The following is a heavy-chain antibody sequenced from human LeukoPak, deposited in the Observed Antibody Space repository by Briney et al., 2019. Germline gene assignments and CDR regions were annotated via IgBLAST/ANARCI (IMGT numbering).Heavy chain of an antibody. V-gene: IGHV4-31*03. J-gene: IGHJ5*02. D-gene: IGHD3-10*01. CDR2: IYYSGST. CDR3: ARANPRGMVRGVIIMNWFDP. Sequence: SETLSLTCTVSGGSISSGGYYWSWIRQHPGKGLEWIGYIYYSGSTYYNPSLKSRVTISVDTSKNQFSLKLSSVTAADTAVYYCARANPRGMVRGVIIMNWFDPWGQGTLVTVSS. CDR1: GGSISSGGYY.